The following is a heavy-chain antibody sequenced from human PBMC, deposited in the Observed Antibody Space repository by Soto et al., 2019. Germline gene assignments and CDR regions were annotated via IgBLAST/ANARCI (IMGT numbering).Heavy chain of an antibody. Sequence: QVQLVQSGAEVKKPGSSVKVSCKASGGTFSSYTISWVRQAPGQGLEWMGRIIPILGIANYAQKFQGRVTITADKHPSTAYKELSSLRSEGTGVYYCARVEGYCSGGSCFWGQGPLVTVSS. CDR1: GGTFSSYT. CDR2: IIPILGIA. V-gene: IGHV1-69*02. J-gene: IGHJ4*02. D-gene: IGHD2-15*01. CDR3: ARVEGYCSGGSCF.